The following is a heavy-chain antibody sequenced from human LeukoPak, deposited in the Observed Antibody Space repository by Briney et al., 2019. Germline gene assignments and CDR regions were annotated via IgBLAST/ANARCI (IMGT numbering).Heavy chain of an antibody. CDR3: AREVGGYFDY. Sequence: TGGSLRLSCAASGFTFSSYAMHWVRQAPGKGLEYVSAISSNGGSTYYANSVKGRFTISRDNSKNTLYLQMGSLRAEDMAVYYCAREVGGYFDYWGQGTLVTVSS. CDR2: ISSNGGST. V-gene: IGHV3-64*01. J-gene: IGHJ4*02. CDR1: GFTFSSYA.